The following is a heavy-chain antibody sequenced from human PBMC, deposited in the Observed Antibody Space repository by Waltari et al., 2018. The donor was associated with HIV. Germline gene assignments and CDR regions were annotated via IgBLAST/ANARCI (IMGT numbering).Heavy chain of an antibody. J-gene: IGHJ5*01. CDR1: GFTFSNTW. Sequence: VHLVESGGDLVKPGGSLRLSCETSGFTFSNTWMSWVRQAPGKGLGWVGRIKKKSENETRDYAAPVRGRFTISRDDRQNTVYLEMNRLKTEDTGLYYCTTVSSGWYGGWFDSWGQGTLVIVSS. CDR2: IKKKSENETR. D-gene: IGHD6-19*01. V-gene: IGHV3-15*01. CDR3: TTVSSGWYGGWFDS.